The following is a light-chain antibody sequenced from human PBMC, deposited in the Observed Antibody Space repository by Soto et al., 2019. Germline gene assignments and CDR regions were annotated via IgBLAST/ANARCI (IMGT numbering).Light chain of an antibody. CDR3: QKYNSAPWT. V-gene: IGKV1-27*01. J-gene: IGKJ1*01. Sequence: DIQMTQSPSSLSASVGDRVTITCRASQGISNYLAWYQQKPGKVPKLLIYAASTLQSGVPSRFIRSGSGTDLTLTISSLQPEDVATYYCQKYNSAPWTFGQGTKVEIK. CDR2: AAS. CDR1: QGISNY.